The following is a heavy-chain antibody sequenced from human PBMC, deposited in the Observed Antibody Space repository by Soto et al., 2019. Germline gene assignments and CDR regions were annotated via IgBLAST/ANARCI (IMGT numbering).Heavy chain of an antibody. J-gene: IGHJ6*02. CDR2: IIPIFGTA. CDR3: ARVLWGDISGYDYYGMDV. V-gene: IGHV1-69*01. D-gene: IGHD3-9*01. CDR1: GGTFSSYA. Sequence: QVQLVQSGAEVKKPGSSVKVSCKASGGTFSSYAISWVRQAPGQGLEWMGGIIPIFGTANYAQKFQGRVTITADESTSTAYMELSSLRSEDTAVYYCARVLWGDISGYDYYGMDVWGQGTTVTVSS.